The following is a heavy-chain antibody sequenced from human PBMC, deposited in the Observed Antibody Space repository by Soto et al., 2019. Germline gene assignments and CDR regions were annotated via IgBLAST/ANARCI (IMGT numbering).Heavy chain of an antibody. CDR1: GGTFSSYA. J-gene: IGHJ6*02. Sequence: QVQLVQSGAEVKKPGSSVKVSCKASGGTFSSYAISWVRQAPGQGLEWMGGIIPIFGTANYAQKCQGRVTITSDESMSTAYMGLSSLRSEDTAVYYCARDDSSGYYYYYYYGMDVWGQGTTVTVSS. V-gene: IGHV1-69*01. CDR2: IIPIFGTA. D-gene: IGHD3-22*01. CDR3: ARDDSSGYYYYYYYGMDV.